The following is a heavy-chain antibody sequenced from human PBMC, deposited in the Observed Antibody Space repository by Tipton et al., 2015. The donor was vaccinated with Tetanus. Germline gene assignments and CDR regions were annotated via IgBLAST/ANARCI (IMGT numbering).Heavy chain of an antibody. CDR3: AREVPAAGHFDS. J-gene: IGHJ4*02. D-gene: IGHD2-2*01. V-gene: IGHV4-34*01. CDR1: GGSFSDYY. Sequence: LRLSCTVSGGSFSDYYWTWIRQSPGKGLEWIGEINHGGGSNYNPSLKSRVTLSLDTSKNHFSLRLSSVTAADTAIYYCAREVPAAGHFDSWGRGTLVTVSS. CDR2: INHGGGS.